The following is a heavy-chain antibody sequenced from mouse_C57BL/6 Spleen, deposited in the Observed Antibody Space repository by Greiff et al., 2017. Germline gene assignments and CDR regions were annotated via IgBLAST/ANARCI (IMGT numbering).Heavy chain of an antibody. CDR3: ARRTLTTACYAMDY. D-gene: IGHD1-2*01. V-gene: IGHV1-82*01. Sequence: VQLQQSGPELVKPGASVKISCKASGYAFSSSWMNWVKQRPGKGLEWIGRIYPGDGDTNYNGKFKGKATLTADKSSSTAYMQLSSLTSEDSAVYFCARRTLTTACYAMDYWGQGTSVTVSS. CDR1: GYAFSSSW. J-gene: IGHJ4*01. CDR2: IYPGDGDT.